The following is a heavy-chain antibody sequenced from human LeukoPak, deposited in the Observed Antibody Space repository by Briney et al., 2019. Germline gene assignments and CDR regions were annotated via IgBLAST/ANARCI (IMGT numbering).Heavy chain of an antibody. Sequence: PSETLSLTCAVSGGSISTNWWSWVRQPPGKGLEWIGEIYHSGSTNYNPSLKSRVTLSVDTSKNQLSLNLNSVTAADTAVYYCARAGSWFLDYWGQGTLVTVSS. D-gene: IGHD6-13*01. CDR2: IYHSGST. J-gene: IGHJ4*02. CDR1: GGSISTNW. V-gene: IGHV4-4*02. CDR3: ARAGSWFLDY.